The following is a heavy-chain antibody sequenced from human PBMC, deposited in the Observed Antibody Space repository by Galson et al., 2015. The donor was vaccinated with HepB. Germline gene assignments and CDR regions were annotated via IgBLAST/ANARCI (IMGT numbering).Heavy chain of an antibody. CDR3: AGGSGSYEDY. D-gene: IGHD3-10*01. V-gene: IGHV3-66*01. J-gene: IGHJ4*02. CDR2: IYSGGST. CDR1: GFSVSSNY. Sequence: SLRLSCAASGFSVSSNYMSWVRQAPGKGLEWVSLIYSGGSTNYADSVKGRFLISRDNSKNTLYLQMNSLRAEDTAVYYCAGGSGSYEDYWGQGTLVTVSS.